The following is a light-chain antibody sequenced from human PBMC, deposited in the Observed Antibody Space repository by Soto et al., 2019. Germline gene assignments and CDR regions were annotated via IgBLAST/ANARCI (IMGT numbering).Light chain of an antibody. CDR1: QSVSSDY. Sequence: EVVLTQSPGTLSLSPGERATLSCRASQSVSSDYLAWYQQKPGQAPRVLIYDASNRATVIPARFSGSGSGTDFTLRISSLEPEDFAVYYCQQRANWPLTFGGGTKVDIK. CDR2: DAS. CDR3: QQRANWPLT. V-gene: IGKV3-11*01. J-gene: IGKJ4*01.